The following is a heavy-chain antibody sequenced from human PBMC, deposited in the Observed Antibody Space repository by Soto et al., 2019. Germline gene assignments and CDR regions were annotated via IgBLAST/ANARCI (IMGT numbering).Heavy chain of an antibody. CDR2: ISSSGSIT. J-gene: IGHJ4*02. D-gene: IGHD3-3*01. V-gene: IGHV3-48*01. Sequence: GGSLRLSCAASGFTFGTYSMNWVRQAPGKGLEWVSYISSSGSITYYADSVKGRFTISRDNAKNTLYLQMNSLRAEDTAVYYCAKDIERFLEWLLPGYWGQGTLVTVSS. CDR3: AKDIERFLEWLLPGY. CDR1: GFTFGTYS.